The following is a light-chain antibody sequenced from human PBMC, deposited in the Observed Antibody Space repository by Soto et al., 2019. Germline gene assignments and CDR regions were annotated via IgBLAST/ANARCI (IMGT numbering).Light chain of an antibody. CDR1: TSDVGSYDL. CDR2: EVS. V-gene: IGLV2-23*02. CDR3: CSYAGGRSPYV. J-gene: IGLJ1*01. Sequence: QSVLTRPASGSGVPGQSITISCTGTTSDVGSYDLVSWYQQHPGKAPKIMIYEVSKRPSGDSNRFSGSKSGNTASLTISGLQAEDEADYYCCSYAGGRSPYVFGTGTKVTVL.